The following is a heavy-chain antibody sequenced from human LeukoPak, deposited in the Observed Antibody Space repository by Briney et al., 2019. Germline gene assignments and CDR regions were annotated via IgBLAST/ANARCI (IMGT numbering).Heavy chain of an antibody. V-gene: IGHV3-7*01. D-gene: IGHD2-2*01. J-gene: IGHJ4*02. CDR1: GFTFSKYW. CDR3: ADPPVGY. Sequence: GGSLRLSCEASGFTFSKYWMTWVRQAPGKGLEWLANIKQDGSEKNYVDYVKGRFTISRDNAKNSLFLQMNSLRAEDTAVYYCADPPVGYWGQGTLVTVSS. CDR2: IKQDGSEK.